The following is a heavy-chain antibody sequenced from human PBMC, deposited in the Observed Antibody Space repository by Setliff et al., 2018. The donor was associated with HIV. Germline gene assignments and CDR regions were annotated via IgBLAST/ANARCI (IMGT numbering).Heavy chain of an antibody. Sequence: PSETLSLTCTVSGYSISSDYWWGWIRQPPGKGLEWIGSIYHSGNTYYNPSLKSRVIISVDTSNKQFSLKLSSVTAADTAVYYCARRIIVGAISDVFDIWGQGTLVTVSS. CDR3: ARRIIVGAISDVFDI. V-gene: IGHV4-38-2*02. CDR2: IYHSGNT. J-gene: IGHJ3*02. CDR1: GYSISSDYW. D-gene: IGHD1-26*01.